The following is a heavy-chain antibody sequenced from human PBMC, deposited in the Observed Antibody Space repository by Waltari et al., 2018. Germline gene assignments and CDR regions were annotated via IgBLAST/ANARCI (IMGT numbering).Heavy chain of an antibody. CDR2: INHSGST. D-gene: IGHD3-10*01. J-gene: IGHJ5*02. CDR3: ARGLLWFGANWFDP. CDR1: GGSFSGYY. V-gene: IGHV4-34*01. Sequence: QVQLQQWGAGLLKPSETLSLTCAVYGGSFSGYYWSWIRQPPGKGLEWIGEINHSGSTNYDPSLNSRVTISVDTSKNQFSLKLSSVTASDTAVYYCARGLLWFGANWFDPWGQGTLVTVSS.